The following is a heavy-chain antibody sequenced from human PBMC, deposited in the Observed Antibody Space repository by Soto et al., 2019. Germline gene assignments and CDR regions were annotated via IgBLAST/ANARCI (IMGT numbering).Heavy chain of an antibody. V-gene: IGHV3-11*06. J-gene: IGHJ6*02. CDR1: GCTSSDHY. Sequence: GVSLRLSWSASGCTSSDHYMSWIRQAPGKGLEWISFINPSSSFTHYADSVKGRFTISRDNAENSLYLQMNSLRAEDTALYYCARGHHSMDVWGQGATVTVSS. CDR2: INPSSSFT. CDR3: ARGHHSMDV.